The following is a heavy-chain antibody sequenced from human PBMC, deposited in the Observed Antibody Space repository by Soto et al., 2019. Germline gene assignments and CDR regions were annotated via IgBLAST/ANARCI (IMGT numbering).Heavy chain of an antibody. CDR3: ARRGFWSGYYHY. CDR1: GGSISDYY. CDR2: MSSYGGT. D-gene: IGHD3-3*01. V-gene: IGHV4-59*01. Sequence: PSETLSLTCTVSGGSISDYYWSWIRQPPGKGLEWLGYMSSYGGTSSNPSLKSRVTISVDTSKNQFSLKLSSVTAADTAVYYCARRGFWSGYYHYWGQGTLATVSS. J-gene: IGHJ4*02.